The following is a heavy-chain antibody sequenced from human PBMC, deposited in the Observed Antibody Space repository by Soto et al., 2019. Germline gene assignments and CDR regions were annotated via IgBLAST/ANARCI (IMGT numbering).Heavy chain of an antibody. V-gene: IGHV4-31*03. CDR3: ARDDYGSGSYRIGENWFDP. CDR1: GGSISSGGYY. D-gene: IGHD3-10*01. J-gene: IGHJ5*02. CDR2: IYYSGST. Sequence: QVQLQESGPGLVKPSQTLSLTCTVSGGSISSGGYYWSWIRQHPGKGLEWIGYIYYSGSTYYNPSLKSRVTRSVDTSKNQFSLKLSSVTAAETAVYYCARDDYGSGSYRIGENWFDPWGQGTLVTVSS.